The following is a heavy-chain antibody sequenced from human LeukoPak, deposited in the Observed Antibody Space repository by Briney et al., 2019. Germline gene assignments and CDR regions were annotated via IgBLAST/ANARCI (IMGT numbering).Heavy chain of an antibody. CDR1: GGSFSGYY. CDR3: ARGGVRYFDWLPFDH. D-gene: IGHD3-9*01. J-gene: IGHJ4*02. V-gene: IGHV4-34*01. CDR2: INHSGST. Sequence: SETLSLTCAVYGGSFSGYYWSWIRQPPGKGLEWIGEINHSGSTNYNPSLKSRVTIPVDTSKNQFSLKLSSVTAADTAVYYCARGGVRYFDWLPFDHWGQGTLVTVSS.